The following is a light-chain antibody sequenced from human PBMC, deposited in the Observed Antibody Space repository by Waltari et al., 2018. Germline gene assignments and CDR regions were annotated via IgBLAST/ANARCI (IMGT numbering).Light chain of an antibody. J-gene: IGLJ2*01. Sequence: QPALTQPPSASGSPGQSVTISCAGTSGDIGTYNYVPWYQHHPGKVPRVMIYEVNKRPSGVPARFSGSKSGDTASLTVSGLQPEDEAEYFCSTYGGANNLLFGGGTKVTVL. CDR3: STYGGANNLL. CDR2: EVN. V-gene: IGLV2-8*01. CDR1: SGDIGTYNY.